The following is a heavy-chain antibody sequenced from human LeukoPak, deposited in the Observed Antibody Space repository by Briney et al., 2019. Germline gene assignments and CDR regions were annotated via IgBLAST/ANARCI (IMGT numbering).Heavy chain of an antibody. CDR2: ISSDSSYI. CDR1: GFTFSTYS. Sequence: PGGSLRLSCAASGFTFSTYSMVWVRQAPGKGLEWVSSISSDSSYIYYADSVKGRFTISRDNAKNSLYLQVSSLRGEDTAVYYCARDSVGRSNWFDPWGQGTLVTVSS. V-gene: IGHV3-21*01. J-gene: IGHJ5*02. CDR3: ARDSVGRSNWFDP.